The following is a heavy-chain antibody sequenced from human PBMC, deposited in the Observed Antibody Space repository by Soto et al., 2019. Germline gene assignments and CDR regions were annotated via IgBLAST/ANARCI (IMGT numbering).Heavy chain of an antibody. J-gene: IGHJ6*02. CDR1: GFTFSSYG. V-gene: IGHV3-30*18. Sequence: QVQLVESGGGVVQPGRSLRLSCAASGFTFSSYGMHWVRQAPGKGLEWVAVISYDGSNKYYADSVKGRFTISRDNSKNTLYLQMNSLRAEDTAVYYCAKDFYQGGGNEDYYYYYGMDVWGQGTTVTVSS. D-gene: IGHD3-16*01. CDR3: AKDFYQGGGNEDYYYYYGMDV. CDR2: ISYDGSNK.